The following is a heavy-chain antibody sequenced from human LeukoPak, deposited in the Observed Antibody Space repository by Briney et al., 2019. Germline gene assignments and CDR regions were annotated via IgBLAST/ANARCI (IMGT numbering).Heavy chain of an antibody. CDR3: ARVSLVLGLGLDY. D-gene: IGHD3-16*01. CDR2: ISSSGTYI. J-gene: IGHJ4*02. V-gene: IGHV3-21*01. Sequence: GGSLRLSCAASGFTFSSYSMNWVRQAPGKGLEWVSSISSSGTYIYYADSVKGRFTISRDSAKNSLYLQMNSLRAGDTAVYFCARVSLVLGLGLDYWGQGTLVTVSS. CDR1: GFTFSSYS.